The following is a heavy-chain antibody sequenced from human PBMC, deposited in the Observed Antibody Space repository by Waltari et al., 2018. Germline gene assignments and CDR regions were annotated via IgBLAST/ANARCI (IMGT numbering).Heavy chain of an antibody. Sequence: VQLAQAGAVVQTPGSSVQVCCEASGATFSSYALRWVRQPPGQGREGVGLNCGKGNNEHKAECREASSADACTSSNNMQLRNMSGEDTDVYSGARSATDSDGTGRHYYYYGMDVWGQGTTVTVSS. CDR1: GATFSSYA. V-gene: IGHV1-69*01. CDR3: ARSATDSDGTGRHYYYYGMDV. D-gene: IGHD3-10*01. J-gene: IGHJ6*02. CDR2: NCGKG.